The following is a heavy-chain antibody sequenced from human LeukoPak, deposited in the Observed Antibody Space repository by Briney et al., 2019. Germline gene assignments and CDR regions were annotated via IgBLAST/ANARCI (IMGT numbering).Heavy chain of an antibody. Sequence: PSETLSLTCTGSGGSISSYYWSWLRQPPGKGLEWIVYIYYTGSTDYNHSLNSRITMSVDTSKNHFSLKLSSVTAADAALYSSARGSVRGEFDPWGQGTLVNVSS. CDR2: IYYTGST. J-gene: IGHJ5*02. V-gene: IGHV4-59*01. D-gene: IGHD3-10*01. CDR3: ARGSVRGEFDP. CDR1: GGSISSYY.